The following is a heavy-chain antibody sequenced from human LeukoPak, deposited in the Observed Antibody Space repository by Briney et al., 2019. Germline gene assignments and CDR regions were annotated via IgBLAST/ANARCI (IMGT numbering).Heavy chain of an antibody. CDR3: AKFRGYGWFDP. D-gene: IGHD6-25*01. V-gene: IGHV4-4*07. J-gene: IGHJ5*02. Sequence: PSETLSLTCTVSGXSISTQYGSWIRQPAGKGLEWIGRVSTSGSIDYNPALNSRVTMSVDTSKSQFSLRLTSVTAADTAVYYCAKFRGYGWFDPWGQGTLVTVSS. CDR1: GXSISTQY. CDR2: VSTSGSI.